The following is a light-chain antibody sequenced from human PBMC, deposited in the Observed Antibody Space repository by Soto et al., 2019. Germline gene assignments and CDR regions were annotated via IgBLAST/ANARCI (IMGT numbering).Light chain of an antibody. J-gene: IGKJ2*02. V-gene: IGKV1-39*01. CDR1: ESISNY. CDR2: AAS. Sequence: DIQMTQYPSSLSASVGDRVTITCRASESISNYLNWYQQTPGKAPKLLISAASSLQSGVPSRFSGSRTGTDFTLTISNLKPEDFATYYCQQSYSTPRTFGQGIKLEI. CDR3: QQSYSTPRT.